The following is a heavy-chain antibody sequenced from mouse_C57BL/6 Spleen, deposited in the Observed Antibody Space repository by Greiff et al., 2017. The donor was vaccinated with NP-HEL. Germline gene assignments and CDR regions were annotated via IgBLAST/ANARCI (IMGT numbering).Heavy chain of an antibody. J-gene: IGHJ2*01. V-gene: IGHV5-16*01. CDR3: ARVPGYYGNSNY. CDR2: INYDGSST. D-gene: IGHD2-1*01. CDR1: GFTFSDYY. Sequence: EVKLVESEGGLVQPGSSMKLSCTASGFTFSDYYMAWVRQVPEKGLEWVANINYDGSSTYYLDSLKSRFIISRDNAKNILYLQMSSLKSEDTATYYCARVPGYYGNSNYWGQGTTLTVSS.